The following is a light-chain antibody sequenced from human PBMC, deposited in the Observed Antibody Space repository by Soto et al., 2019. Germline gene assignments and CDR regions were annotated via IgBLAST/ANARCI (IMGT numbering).Light chain of an antibody. Sequence: EIVLTQSPGTLSLSPGERATLSCRASQSVRSNYLAWYQQKPGQAPRLLIYGASSRATGIPDRFSGSGSGTDFTLTISRVEPEDFAVYYCQQYGSSLLTFGGGTKVEIK. CDR1: QSVRSNY. CDR2: GAS. V-gene: IGKV3-20*01. CDR3: QQYGSSLLT. J-gene: IGKJ4*01.